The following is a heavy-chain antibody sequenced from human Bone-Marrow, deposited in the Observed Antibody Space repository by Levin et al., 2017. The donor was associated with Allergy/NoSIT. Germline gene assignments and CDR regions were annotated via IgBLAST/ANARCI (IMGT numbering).Heavy chain of an antibody. CDR3: ARVCFGSGSHHDRGLDV. CDR2: VYYSGFT. D-gene: IGHD3-10*01. Sequence: SQTLSLTCSVSGGSISSEDDYWTWIRQSPGKGLEWIGNVYYSGFTYYNPSLKSRVTMSADTSKNQFSLNLRSVTAADTAVYFCARVCFGSGSHHDRGLDVWGQGTTVTVSS. J-gene: IGHJ6*02. CDR1: GGSISSEDDY. V-gene: IGHV4-30-4*08.